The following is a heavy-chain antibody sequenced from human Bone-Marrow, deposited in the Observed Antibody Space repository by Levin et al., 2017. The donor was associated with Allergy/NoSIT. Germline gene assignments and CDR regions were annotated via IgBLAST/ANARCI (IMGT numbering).Heavy chain of an antibody. Sequence: SETLSLTCAVSGYSISSGYYWGWIRRPPGTGLEWLGTIYHSGSSYYNPSLKSRVTISVDTSKNQFSLKVSSVTAADTAVYYCARWAGYCSSISCYADNWFDPWGQGTLVTVSS. CDR1: GYSISSGYY. J-gene: IGHJ5*02. CDR3: ARWAGYCSSISCYADNWFDP. CDR2: IYHSGSS. D-gene: IGHD2-2*03. V-gene: IGHV4-38-2*01.